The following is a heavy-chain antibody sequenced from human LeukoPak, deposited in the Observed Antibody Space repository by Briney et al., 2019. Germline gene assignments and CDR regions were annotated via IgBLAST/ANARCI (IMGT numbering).Heavy chain of an antibody. V-gene: IGHV3-23*01. Sequence: GGSLRLSCAASGFTFDDYAMHWVRQAPGKGLEWVSAISGSGGSTYYADSVKGRFTISRDNSKNTLYLQMNSLRAEDTAVYYCAKDGYSSVGNWFDPWGQGTLVTVSS. CDR1: GFTFDDYA. CDR2: ISGSGGST. D-gene: IGHD6-19*01. CDR3: AKDGYSSVGNWFDP. J-gene: IGHJ5*02.